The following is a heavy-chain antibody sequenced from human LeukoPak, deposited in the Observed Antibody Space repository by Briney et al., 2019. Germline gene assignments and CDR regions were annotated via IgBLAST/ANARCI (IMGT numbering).Heavy chain of an antibody. J-gene: IGHJ4*02. D-gene: IGHD5-12*01. Sequence: SDTLSLTCAVSGGSISSGGYSWSWIRQPPGKGLEWIGYIYYSGSTYYNPSLKSRVTISVDTSKNQFSLKLSSVTAADTAVYYCAREPYSGYALGGYFDYWGQGTLVTVSS. CDR3: AREPYSGYALGGYFDY. CDR1: GGSISSGGYS. CDR2: IYYSGST. V-gene: IGHV4-30-4*07.